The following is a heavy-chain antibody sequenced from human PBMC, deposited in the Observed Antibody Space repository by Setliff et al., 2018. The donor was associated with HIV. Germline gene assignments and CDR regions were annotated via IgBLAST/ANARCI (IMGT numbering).Heavy chain of an antibody. CDR2: IHHSGTT. CDR3: ARVPHRVVGTTTLLYHVDY. J-gene: IGHJ4*02. D-gene: IGHD1-26*01. Sequence: SETLSLTCAVSGYSISSGYYWAWIRQSPGKGLDWIGSIHHSGTTYYNPSLKSRVTISVDTTTNQVSLQVNSVTAVDTAVYYCARVPHRVVGTTTLLYHVDYWGLGTLVTV. CDR1: GYSISSGYY. V-gene: IGHV4-38-2*01.